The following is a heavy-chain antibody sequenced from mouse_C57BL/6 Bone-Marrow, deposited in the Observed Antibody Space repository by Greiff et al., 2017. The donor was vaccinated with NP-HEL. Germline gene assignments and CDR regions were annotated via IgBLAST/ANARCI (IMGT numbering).Heavy chain of an antibody. CDR3: AREALNYGSSYDWYFDV. CDR2: SRNKANDYTT. CDR1: GFTFSDFY. V-gene: IGHV7-1*01. J-gene: IGHJ1*03. D-gene: IGHD1-1*01. Sequence: EVKLVESGGGLVQSGRSLRLSCATSGFTFSDFYMEWVRQAPGKGLEWIAASRNKANDYTTEYSASVKGRFIVSRDTSQSILYLQMNALRAEDTAIYYCAREALNYGSSYDWYFDVGGTGTTVTVSS.